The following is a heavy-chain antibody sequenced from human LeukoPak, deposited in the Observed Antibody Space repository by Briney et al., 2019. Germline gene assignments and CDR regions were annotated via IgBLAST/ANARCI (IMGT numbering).Heavy chain of an antibody. J-gene: IGHJ4*02. D-gene: IGHD7-27*01. Sequence: PSETLSLTCTVSGGSISSYYWSWIRQPPGKGLEWIGYIYYSGSTNYNPSLKSRVTISVDTSKNQFSLKLSSVTAADTAVYYCSAQYENWGAFDYWGQGTLVTVSS. CDR2: IYYSGST. CDR3: SAQYENWGAFDY. V-gene: IGHV4-59*01. CDR1: GGSISSYY.